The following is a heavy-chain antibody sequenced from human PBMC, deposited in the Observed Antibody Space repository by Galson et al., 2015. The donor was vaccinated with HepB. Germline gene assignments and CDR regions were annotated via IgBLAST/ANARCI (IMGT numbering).Heavy chain of an antibody. CDR1: GFTFSSYS. Sequence: SLRLSCAASGFTFSSYSMNWVRQAPGKGLEWVSSISSSSSYIYYADSVKGRFTISRDNAKNSLYLQMNSLRAEDTAVYYCASSPYCSSTSCYTYYYYYMDVWGKGTTVTVSS. CDR2: ISSSSSYI. D-gene: IGHD2-2*02. J-gene: IGHJ6*03. CDR3: ASSPYCSSTSCYTYYYYYMDV. V-gene: IGHV3-21*01.